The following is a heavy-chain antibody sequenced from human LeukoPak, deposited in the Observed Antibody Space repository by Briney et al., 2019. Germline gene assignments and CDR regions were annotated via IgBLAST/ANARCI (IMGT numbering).Heavy chain of an antibody. CDR2: IYPGDSDT. CDR3: ARHPIVVVPAAIPDYYYYMDV. J-gene: IGHJ6*03. V-gene: IGHV5-51*01. Sequence: GESLKISCKGSGYSFTSYWISWVRQMPGKGLEWMGIIYPGDSDTRYSPSFQGQVTISADKSISTAYLQWSSLKASDTAMYYCARHPIVVVPAAIPDYYYYMDVWGKGTTVTVSS. D-gene: IGHD2-2*02. CDR1: GYSFTSYW.